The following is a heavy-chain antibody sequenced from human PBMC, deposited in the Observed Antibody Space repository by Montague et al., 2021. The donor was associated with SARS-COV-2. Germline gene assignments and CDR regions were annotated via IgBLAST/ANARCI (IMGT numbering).Heavy chain of an antibody. V-gene: IGHV3-30*04. J-gene: IGHJ6*02. CDR2: ISDDGSKK. CDR1: GFIFSSYA. CDR3: ARVGRQQLVRLSGMDV. Sequence: SLRLSCAASGFIFSSYAMHWVRQAPGKGLEWVAVISDDGSKKYYXXSLKGRFTISRDNSKNTLYLQMNSLRTEDTAVYYCARVGRQQLVRLSGMDVWGQGTTVTVSS. D-gene: IGHD6-13*01.